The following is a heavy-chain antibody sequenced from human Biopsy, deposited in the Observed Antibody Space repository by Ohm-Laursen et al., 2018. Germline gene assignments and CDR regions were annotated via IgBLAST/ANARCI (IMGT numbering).Heavy chain of an antibody. CDR3: ARGGNGYNYVTPGTWFDP. CDR1: GGSISSYC. J-gene: IGHJ5*02. D-gene: IGHD5-24*01. Sequence: SDTLSLTCNVSGGSISSYCWSWIRQSPGKGLEWIGFIFYSGSTYYNPSLKSRTTISVDSSKNQFSLRLRSVTAADTAVYYCARGGNGYNYVTPGTWFDPWGRGTPVTVSS. V-gene: IGHV4-59*07. CDR2: IFYSGST.